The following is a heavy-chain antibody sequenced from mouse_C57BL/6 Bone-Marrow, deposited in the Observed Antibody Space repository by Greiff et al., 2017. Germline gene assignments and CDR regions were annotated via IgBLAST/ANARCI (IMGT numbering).Heavy chain of an antibody. D-gene: IGHD2-3*01. CDR1: GFTFSDYG. J-gene: IGHJ1*03. CDR3: ARDDGYYVRYFDV. CDR2: ISSGSSTI. V-gene: IGHV5-17*01. Sequence: EVKLVESGGGLVKPGGSLKLSCAASGFTFSDYGMHWVRQAPEKGLEWVAYISSGSSTIYYADTVKGRFTISSDNAKNTLFLQMTSLRSEDTAMYYCARDDGYYVRYFDVWGTGTTVTVSS.